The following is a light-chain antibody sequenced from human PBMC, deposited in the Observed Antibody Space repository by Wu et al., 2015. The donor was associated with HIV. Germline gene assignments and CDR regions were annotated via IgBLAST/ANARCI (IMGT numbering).Light chain of an antibody. Sequence: VVLTQSPVTLSLSPGDRATLFCRASQNVGKSIAWYQHRPARMPRILIFDATTRATGVSAKFGGTGSGTEFSLVINGLETEDSGIYYCQQHGNWPPISFGGGTKLEI. CDR1: QNVGKS. V-gene: IGKV3-11*01. J-gene: IGKJ4*01. CDR3: QQHGNWPPIS. CDR2: DAT.